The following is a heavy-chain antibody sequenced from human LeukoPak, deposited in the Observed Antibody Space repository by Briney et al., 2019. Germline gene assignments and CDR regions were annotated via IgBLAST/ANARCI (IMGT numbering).Heavy chain of an antibody. Sequence: ASVKVSCMASGYTFTSYGISWVRQAPGQGLEWMGWISAYNGNTNYAQKLQGRVTMTTDTSTSTAYMELRSLRSDDTAVYYCARDSGRTFWYYYYYMDVWGKGTTVTVSS. V-gene: IGHV1-18*01. CDR3: ARDSGRTFWYYYYYMDV. CDR1: GYTFTSYG. CDR2: ISAYNGNT. D-gene: IGHD3-3*01. J-gene: IGHJ6*03.